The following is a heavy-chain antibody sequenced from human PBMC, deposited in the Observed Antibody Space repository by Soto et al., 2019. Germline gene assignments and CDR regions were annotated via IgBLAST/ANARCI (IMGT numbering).Heavy chain of an antibody. CDR2: IYYSGST. V-gene: IGHV4-39*01. J-gene: IGHJ4*02. CDR1: GGSISSSSYY. D-gene: IGHD4-17*01. Sequence: NPSETLSLTCTVSGGSISSSSYYWGWIRQPPGKGLEWAGTIYYSGSTYYNPSLESRVIISVDTSKNQFSLKLNSVTASDAAVYYCATFRGMTTATTERYFDYWGQGTLVTVSS. CDR3: ATFRGMTTATTERYFDY.